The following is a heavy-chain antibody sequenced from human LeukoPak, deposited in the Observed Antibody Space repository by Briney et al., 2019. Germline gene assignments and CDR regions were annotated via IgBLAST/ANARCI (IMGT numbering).Heavy chain of an antibody. D-gene: IGHD6-6*01. CDR1: GYTFTSYG. Sequence: ASVKVSCKASGYTFTSYGISWVRQAPGQGLEWMGWINPNSGGTNYAQKFQGWVTMTRDTSISTAYMELSRLRSDDTAVYYCARDTSRESSSSGGMDVWGQGTTVTVSS. V-gene: IGHV1-2*04. CDR2: INPNSGGT. CDR3: ARDTSRESSSSGGMDV. J-gene: IGHJ6*02.